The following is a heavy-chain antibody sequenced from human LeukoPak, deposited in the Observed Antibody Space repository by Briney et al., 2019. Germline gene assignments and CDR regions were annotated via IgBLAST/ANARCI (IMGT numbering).Heavy chain of an antibody. CDR3: AREGLLCGGDCYRDAFDI. CDR1: GGSISSYY. V-gene: IGHV4-59*01. Sequence: PETLSLTCTVSGGSISSYYWSWIRQPPGKGLEWIGYIYYSGSFNYNPSLKSRVTISVDTSKNQFSLKLNSVTAADTAVYYCAREGLLCGGDCYRDAFDIWGQGTMVTVSS. D-gene: IGHD2-21*02. J-gene: IGHJ3*02. CDR2: IYYSGSF.